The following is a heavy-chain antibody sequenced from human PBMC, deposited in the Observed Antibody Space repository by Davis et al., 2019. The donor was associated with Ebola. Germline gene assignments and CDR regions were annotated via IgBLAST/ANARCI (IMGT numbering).Heavy chain of an antibody. Sequence: GGSLRLSCAASGFTFSSYAMSWVRQPPGKGLEWVSAISGSGGSTYYADSVKGRFTISRDNSKNTLYLQMNSLRAEDTAVYYCAKDEGAIVVVVAATLPFGMDVWGQGTTVTVSS. CDR1: GFTFSSYA. D-gene: IGHD2-15*01. CDR3: AKDEGAIVVVVAATLPFGMDV. CDR2: ISGSGGST. J-gene: IGHJ6*02. V-gene: IGHV3-23*01.